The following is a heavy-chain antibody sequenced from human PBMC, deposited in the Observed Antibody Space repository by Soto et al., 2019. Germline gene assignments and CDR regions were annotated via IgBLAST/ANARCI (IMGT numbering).Heavy chain of an antibody. CDR1: GGSISRGGYY. Sequence: QVQLQESGPGLVKPSETLSLTCTVSGGSISRGGYYWSWIRQNPGKGLEWIGYTYNSMITYYNPSLKSRVTISVDTSKNQFPLKLTSVTAAVTAVYYCTRDPAPWGQGTLVTVSS. CDR3: TRDPAP. V-gene: IGHV4-31*03. J-gene: IGHJ5*02. CDR2: TYNSMIT.